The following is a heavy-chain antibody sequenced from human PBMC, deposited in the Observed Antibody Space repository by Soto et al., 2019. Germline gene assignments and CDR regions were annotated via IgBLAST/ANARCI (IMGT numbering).Heavy chain of an antibody. CDR1: GIIFSDYW. D-gene: IGHD4-4*01. CDR3: ASGTSVTTSDY. CDR2: IKEDGSEK. J-gene: IGHJ4*02. V-gene: IGHV3-7*03. Sequence: GGSLRLSCASSGIIFSDYWMGWVRQAPGKGLEWVANIKEDGSEKYYGDSVKGRFTISRDNAKNSLYLQVSRLRGEDTAVYYCASGTSVTTSDYWGQGTLVTVSS.